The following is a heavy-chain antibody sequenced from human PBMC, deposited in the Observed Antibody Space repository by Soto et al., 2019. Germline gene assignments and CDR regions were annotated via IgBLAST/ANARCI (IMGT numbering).Heavy chain of an antibody. CDR3: ARVYYYYYYMDV. V-gene: IGHV4-59*01. CDR2: IYYSGST. Sequence: SETLSLTCTVSGGSISNYYWSWIRQSPGKGLEWIGYIYYSGSTNYNPSLKSRVTILVDRSKNQFSLKLSSVTAADTAVHYCARVYYYYYYMDVWGKGTTVTVSS. CDR1: GGSISNYY. J-gene: IGHJ6*03.